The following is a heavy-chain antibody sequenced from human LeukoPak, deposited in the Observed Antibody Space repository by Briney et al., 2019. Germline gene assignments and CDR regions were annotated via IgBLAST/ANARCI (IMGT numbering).Heavy chain of an antibody. CDR1: GFTFSSYW. CDR3: VRDRRPRGGERFFDS. D-gene: IGHD1-26*01. CDR2: IKKDGSEK. J-gene: IGHJ4*02. V-gene: IGHV3-7*01. Sequence: GGSLRLSCAASGFTFSSYWMSWVRQAPGKGLEWAANIKKDGSEKDYVDSVQGRFTISRDNAENSLFLEMKSLRSEDTAVYFCVRDRRPRGGERFFDSWGQGTQVTVAS.